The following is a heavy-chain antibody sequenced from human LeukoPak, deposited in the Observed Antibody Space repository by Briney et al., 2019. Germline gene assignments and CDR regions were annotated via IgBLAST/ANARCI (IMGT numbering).Heavy chain of an antibody. CDR2: INPSGGST. V-gene: IGHV1-46*01. CDR1: GYTFTSYY. Sequence: ASVKVSCKASGYTFTSYYMHWVRQAPGQGLEWMGIINPSGGSTSYAQKFQGRVTMTRDTSTNTLYMELSSLRSEDTAVYYCALLGYDSNGPPSYWGQGTLVTVSS. CDR3: ALLGYDSNGPPSY. J-gene: IGHJ4*02. D-gene: IGHD3-22*01.